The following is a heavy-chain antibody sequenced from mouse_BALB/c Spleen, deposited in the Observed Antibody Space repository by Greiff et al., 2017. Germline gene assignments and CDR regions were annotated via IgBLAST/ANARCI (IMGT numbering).Heavy chain of an antibody. CDR1: GFNIKDTS. CDR3: ALYYGNYEAMDY. V-gene: IGHV14-3*02. CDR2: IDPANGNP. Sequence: VQLKESGAELVKPGASVKLSCTASGFNIKDTSMHWVKQRPEQGLEWIGRIDPANGNPQYDPKFQGKATITADTSSNTAYLQLSSLTSEDTAVYYWALYYGNYEAMDYWGQGTSVTVSS. D-gene: IGHD2-1*01. J-gene: IGHJ4*01.